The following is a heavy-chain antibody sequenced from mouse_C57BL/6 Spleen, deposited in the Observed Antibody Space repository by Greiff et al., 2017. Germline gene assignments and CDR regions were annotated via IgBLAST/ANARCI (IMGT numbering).Heavy chain of an antibody. CDR2: IYPGSGNT. Sequence: VQLQQSGAELVRPGASVKLSCKASGYTFTDYYINWVKQRPGQGLEWITRIYPGSGNTYYNEKFKGKATLTAEKSSSTAYMQLSSLTSEDSAVYFCARRDWDGWYFDVWGTGTTVTVSS. CDR1: GYTFTDYY. CDR3: ARRDWDGWYFDV. V-gene: IGHV1-76*01. D-gene: IGHD4-1*01. J-gene: IGHJ1*03.